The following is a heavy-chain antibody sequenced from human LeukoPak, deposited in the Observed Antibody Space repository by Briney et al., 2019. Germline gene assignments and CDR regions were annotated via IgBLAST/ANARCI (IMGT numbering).Heavy chain of an antibody. CDR1: GGSFSGYY. CDR3: ARVLITFGGVTTLGAFDI. V-gene: IGHV4-34*01. D-gene: IGHD3-16*01. CDR2: INHSGST. J-gene: IGHJ3*02. Sequence: SETLSLTCAVYGGSFSGYYWSWIRQPPGKGLEWIGEINHSGSTNYNPSLKSRVTISVDTSKNQFSLKLSSVTAADTAVYYCARVLITFGGVTTLGAFDIWGQGTMVTVSS.